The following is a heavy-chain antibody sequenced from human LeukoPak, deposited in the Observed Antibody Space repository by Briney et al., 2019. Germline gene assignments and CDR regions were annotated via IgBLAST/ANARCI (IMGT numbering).Heavy chain of an antibody. V-gene: IGHV4-34*01. Sequence: SETLSLTCGVYGGSFRGYYWSWIRQPPGKGLEWIGEVNHSGSTNYIPSLKSRVTISVDTSKNQFSLKLSSVAAADTAVYYCARIRVGTTVTAQYYYYGMDVWGQGTTVTVSS. D-gene: IGHD4-17*01. CDR2: VNHSGST. CDR3: ARIRVGTTVTAQYYYYGMDV. CDR1: GGSFRGYY. J-gene: IGHJ6*02.